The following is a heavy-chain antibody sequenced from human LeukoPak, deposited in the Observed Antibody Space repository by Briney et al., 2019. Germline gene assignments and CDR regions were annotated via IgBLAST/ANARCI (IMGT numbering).Heavy chain of an antibody. CDR2: IYPGDSDT. V-gene: IGHV5-51*01. CDR3: ARRQYCSGGDCYSGAFDI. Sequence: GESLKISCKGSGYRFNTYWIAWVRQMPGKGLEWMGIIYPGDSDTRYSPPFQGQVSISADKSINTAYLQWSSLKASDTAIYYRARRQYCSGGDCYSGAFDIWGQGTMVTASS. D-gene: IGHD2-15*01. CDR1: GYRFNTYW. J-gene: IGHJ3*02.